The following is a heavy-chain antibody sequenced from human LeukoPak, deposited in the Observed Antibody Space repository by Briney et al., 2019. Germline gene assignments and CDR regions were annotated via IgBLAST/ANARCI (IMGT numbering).Heavy chain of an antibody. CDR2: IDPSDSST. Sequence: GESLKISCEGSGYSFTGHCISWVRQMPGKGLEWMGRIDPSDSSTKYGPSFQGHVTISADKSIRTAYLQWSSLKASDTAIYYCARHFDSSGYYGAWHGMDVWGQGTTVTVSS. J-gene: IGHJ6*02. D-gene: IGHD3-22*01. CDR1: GYSFTGHC. CDR3: ARHFDSSGYYGAWHGMDV. V-gene: IGHV5-10-1*01.